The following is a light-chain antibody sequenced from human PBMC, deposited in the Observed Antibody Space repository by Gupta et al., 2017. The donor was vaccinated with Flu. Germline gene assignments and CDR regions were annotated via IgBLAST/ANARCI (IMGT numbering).Light chain of an antibody. Sequence: EIVLTQSPGTLSLSPGERATLSCRASQVVSSNYLGWYQQKPGQAPRLLIYGVSSRATGIPDRFSGSGSGTDFTLTISRLEPEDFAVYYCQQYDNSPPYTFGQGTKLEIK. J-gene: IGKJ2*01. V-gene: IGKV3-20*01. CDR1: QVVSSNY. CDR3: QQYDNSPPYT. CDR2: GVS.